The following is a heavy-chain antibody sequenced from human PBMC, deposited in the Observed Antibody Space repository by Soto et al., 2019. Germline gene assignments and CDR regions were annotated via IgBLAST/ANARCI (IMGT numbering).Heavy chain of an antibody. CDR3: AREGMTTVTTYAFDI. CDR2: IIPILGIA. CDR1: GGTFSSYT. D-gene: IGHD4-17*01. J-gene: IGHJ3*02. V-gene: IGHV1-69*04. Sequence: ASVKVSCKASGGTFSSYTISWVRQAPGQGLEWMGRIIPILGIANYAQKFQGRVTITADKSTSTAYMELGSLRSEDTAVYHCAREGMTTVTTYAFDIWGQGTMVTVSS.